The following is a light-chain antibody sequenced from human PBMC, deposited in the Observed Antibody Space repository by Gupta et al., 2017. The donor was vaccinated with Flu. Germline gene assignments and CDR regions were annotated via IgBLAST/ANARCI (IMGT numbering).Light chain of an antibody. CDR2: DVS. J-gene: IGLJ1*01. CDR1: SSDVGRSDY. Sequence: QSALTQPASVSGSPGQSITISRTGTSSDVGRSDYVSWYRQDPGKAPKLVIYDVSNRPSGVSSRFSGSKSGNTASLTISGLQAEDETDYYCSSYTSSSTFYVFGSGTKVTVL. CDR3: SSYTSSSTFYV. V-gene: IGLV2-14*01.